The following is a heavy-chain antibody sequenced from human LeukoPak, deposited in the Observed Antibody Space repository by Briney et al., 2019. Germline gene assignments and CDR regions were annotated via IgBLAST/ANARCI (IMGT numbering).Heavy chain of an antibody. V-gene: IGHV3-30*18. CDR3: AKGSGSYNGYGMDV. Sequence: GGSLRLSCAASGFTFSSYGMHWVRQAPGKGLEWVAVISYDGSNKYYADSVKGRFTISRDNSKNTVYLQVNSLRAEDTAVYYCAKGSGSYNGYGMDVWGKGTTVTVSS. CDR2: ISYDGSNK. D-gene: IGHD3-10*01. J-gene: IGHJ6*04. CDR1: GFTFSSYG.